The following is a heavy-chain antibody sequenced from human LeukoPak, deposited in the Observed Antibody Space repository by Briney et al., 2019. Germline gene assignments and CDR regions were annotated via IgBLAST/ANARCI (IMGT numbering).Heavy chain of an antibody. Sequence: PGRSLSLSCAASGFTFSSYGMHWVRQAPGKGLEWVAVIWYDGSNKYYADSVKGRFTISRDNSKNTLYLQMNSLRAEDTAVYYCAREDSSSWGYWGQGTLVTVSS. CDR3: AREDSSSWGY. D-gene: IGHD6-13*01. CDR1: GFTFSSYG. CDR2: IWYDGSNK. J-gene: IGHJ4*02. V-gene: IGHV3-33*01.